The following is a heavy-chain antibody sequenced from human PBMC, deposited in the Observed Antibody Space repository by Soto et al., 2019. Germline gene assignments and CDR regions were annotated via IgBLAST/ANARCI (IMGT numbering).Heavy chain of an antibody. CDR3: ATLQLERDY. CDR2: ISYDGSNK. Sequence: LRLSCAASGFTFSSYGMHWVRQAPGKGLEWVAVISYDGSNKYYADSVKGRFTISRDNSKNTLYLQMNSLRAEDTAVYYCATLQLERDYWGQGTLVTVSS. CDR1: GFTFSSYG. D-gene: IGHD1-1*01. V-gene: IGHV3-30*03. J-gene: IGHJ4*02.